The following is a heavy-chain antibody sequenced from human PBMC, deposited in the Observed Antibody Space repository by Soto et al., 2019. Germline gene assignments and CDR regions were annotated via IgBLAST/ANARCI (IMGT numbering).Heavy chain of an antibody. J-gene: IGHJ6*02. CDR1: GGSFSGYY. CDR2: INHSGST. Sequence: SETLSLTCAVYGGSFSGYYWSWIRQPPGKGLEWIGEINHSGSTNYNPSLKNRVTISVDTSKNQFSLKLSSVTAADTAVYYCARGFPTRIFGVAYYYGMDVWGQGTTVTVSS. D-gene: IGHD3-3*01. V-gene: IGHV4-34*01. CDR3: ARGFPTRIFGVAYYYGMDV.